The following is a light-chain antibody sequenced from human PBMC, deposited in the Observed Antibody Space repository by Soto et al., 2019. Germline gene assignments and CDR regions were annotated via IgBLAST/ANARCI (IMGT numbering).Light chain of an antibody. J-gene: IGKJ4*01. CDR1: QSVNSN. V-gene: IGKV3-15*01. CDR2: GAS. CDR3: QQYNDWPLT. Sequence: KVMTQSPATLSVSPGERATLSCRASQSVNSNLAWYQQKPGQAPRLLLYGASTRAIGIPDRFSGSASGTEFTLTISSLQSEDSAVYYCQQYNDWPLTFGGGTKVEI.